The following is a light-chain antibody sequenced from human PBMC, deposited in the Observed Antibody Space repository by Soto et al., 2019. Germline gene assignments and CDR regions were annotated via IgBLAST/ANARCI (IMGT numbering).Light chain of an antibody. CDR2: GAS. V-gene: IGKV3-20*01. CDR1: QSFSIGY. CDR3: QQYGYSPWT. Sequence: EIVLTQSPGTLSLSPGERATLSCRASQSFSIGYLAWYQQKPGQAPRLLIYGASSRATGIPDRFSGSGSGTDFTLTISSLEPEDFAVHFCQQYGYSPWTFGQGTKVDIK. J-gene: IGKJ1*01.